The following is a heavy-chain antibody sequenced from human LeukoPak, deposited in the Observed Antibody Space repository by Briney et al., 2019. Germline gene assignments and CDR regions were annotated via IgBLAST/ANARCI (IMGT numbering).Heavy chain of an antibody. V-gene: IGHV3-48*01. CDR2: ISSSRSII. CDR3: ARDRHNWNLNDYYGMDV. CDR1: GFTFRSYS. J-gene: IGHJ6*02. Sequence: GGSLRLSCAASGFTFRSYSINWVRQAPGKGLEWVAYISSSRSIIHYADSVKGRFTISRDNVKKTVDLQMNSLRAEDTAVYYCARDRHNWNLNDYYGMDVWGQGTTVIVSS. D-gene: IGHD1-20*01.